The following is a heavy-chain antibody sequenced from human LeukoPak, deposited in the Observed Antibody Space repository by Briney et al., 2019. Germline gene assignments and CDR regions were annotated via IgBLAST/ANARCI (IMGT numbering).Heavy chain of an antibody. CDR3: ARDYGDLPARVPYFDY. J-gene: IGHJ4*02. V-gene: IGHV3-48*02. CDR1: GFXFSSYS. Sequence: GGSLRLSCEASGFXFSSYSINWVRQAPGKGLEWISYISSSSSMIYYADSVKGRFTISRDNAKNSLYLQMKSLRDEYTAIYYCARDYGDLPARVPYFDYWGQGTLVTVSS. CDR2: ISSSSSMI. D-gene: IGHD4-17*01.